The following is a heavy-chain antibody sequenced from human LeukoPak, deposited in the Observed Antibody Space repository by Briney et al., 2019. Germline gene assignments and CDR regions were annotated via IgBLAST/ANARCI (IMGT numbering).Heavy chain of an antibody. CDR1: GYTFTSYY. CDR2: IIPIFGTA. D-gene: IGHD2-15*01. J-gene: IGHJ4*02. CDR3: ARALGYCSGGSCYSMDY. Sequence: ASVKVSCKASGYTFTSYYMHWVRQAPGQGLEWMGGIIPIFGTANYAQKFQGRVTITADKSTGTAYMELSRLRSEDTAVYYCARALGYCSGGSCYSMDYWGQGTLVTVSS. V-gene: IGHV1-69*06.